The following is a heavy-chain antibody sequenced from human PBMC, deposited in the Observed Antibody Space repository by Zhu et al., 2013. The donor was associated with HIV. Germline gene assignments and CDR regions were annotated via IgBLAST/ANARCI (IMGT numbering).Heavy chain of an antibody. CDR2: LDPRSGDT. J-gene: IGHJ5*02. CDR1: RYTFTAYF. D-gene: IGHD4-4*01. CDR3: ARGEGITVTTIDWFDP. Sequence: QVQLVQSGTQVKKPGASVNVSCKASRYTFTAYFIHWVRQAPGHGQGLEWMGWLDPRSGDTMYAQKFQGRVTMTRDTTIDTAYMEVSSLRSEDTAVYYCARGEGITVTTIDWFDPGAREPWSPSPQ. V-gene: IGHV1-2*02.